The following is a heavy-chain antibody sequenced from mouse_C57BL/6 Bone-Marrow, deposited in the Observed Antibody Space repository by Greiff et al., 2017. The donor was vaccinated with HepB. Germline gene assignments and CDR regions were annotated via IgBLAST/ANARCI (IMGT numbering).Heavy chain of an antibody. D-gene: IGHD2-5*01. Sequence: QVQLQQPGAELVMPGASVKLSCKASGYTFTSYWMHWVKQRPGQGLEWIGEIDPSDSYTNYNQKFKGKSTLTVDKSSSTAYIQLSSLTSEDSAVYYCARPYSNYGFAYWGQGTLVTVSA. J-gene: IGHJ3*01. CDR1: GYTFTSYW. CDR2: IDPSDSYT. V-gene: IGHV1-69*01. CDR3: ARPYSNYGFAY.